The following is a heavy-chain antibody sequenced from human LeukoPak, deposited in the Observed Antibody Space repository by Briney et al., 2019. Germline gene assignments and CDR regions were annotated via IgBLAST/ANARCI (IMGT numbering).Heavy chain of an antibody. CDR2: INPNSGGT. D-gene: IGHD1-26*01. CDR1: GYTFTAYR. J-gene: IGHJ3*02. Sequence: ASVKVSCKASGYTFTAYRLYWVRQAPGQRLEWMGWINPNSGGTNFAQKLQGRVTMTRDTTITTAYIELSSLRSDDTAVYYCARDRGRPDTFDIWGQGTMVTVSS. V-gene: IGHV1-2*02. CDR3: ARDRGRPDTFDI.